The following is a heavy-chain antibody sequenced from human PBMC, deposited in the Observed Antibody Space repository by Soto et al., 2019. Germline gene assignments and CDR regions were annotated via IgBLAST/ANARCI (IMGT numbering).Heavy chain of an antibody. V-gene: IGHV3-9*01. CDR3: AKDKGGYGDYLFDY. J-gene: IGHJ4*02. Sequence: EVQLVESGGGLVQPGRSLRLSCAASGFTFDDYAMHWVRQAPGKGLEWVSGISWNSGSIGYADSVKGRFTISRDNAKNSLYLQMNSLRAEDTALYYCAKDKGGYGDYLFDYWDQGTLVTVSS. CDR1: GFTFDDYA. D-gene: IGHD4-17*01. CDR2: ISWNSGSI.